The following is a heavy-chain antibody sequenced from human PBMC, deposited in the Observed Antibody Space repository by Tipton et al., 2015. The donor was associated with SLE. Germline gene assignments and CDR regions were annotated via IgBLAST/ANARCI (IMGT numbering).Heavy chain of an antibody. CDR2: IYYSGST. CDR1: GGSISSRSYY. V-gene: IGHV4-39*07. J-gene: IGHJ3*02. Sequence: TLSLTCTVSGGSISSRSYYWGWIRQPPGKGLEWIGGIYYSGSTYYNPSLKSRVTISVDTSKNQFSLKLSSVTAADTAVYYCARRVAGSRGAFDIWGQGTMVTVSS. CDR3: ARRVAGSRGAFDI. D-gene: IGHD6-19*01.